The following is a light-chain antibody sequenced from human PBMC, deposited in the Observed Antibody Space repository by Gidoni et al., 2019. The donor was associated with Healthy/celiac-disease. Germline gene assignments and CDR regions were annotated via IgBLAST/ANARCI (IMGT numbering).Light chain of an antibody. Sequence: EIVFTQSPATLSLSPGESATLSCRASQSVSSYLAWYQQKPGQAPRLLIYDASNRATGIPARFSGSGSGTDFTLTISSLEPKDFAVYYCQQRSNWPLTFXGXTKVEIK. CDR2: DAS. CDR1: QSVSSY. V-gene: IGKV3-11*01. J-gene: IGKJ4*01. CDR3: QQRSNWPLT.